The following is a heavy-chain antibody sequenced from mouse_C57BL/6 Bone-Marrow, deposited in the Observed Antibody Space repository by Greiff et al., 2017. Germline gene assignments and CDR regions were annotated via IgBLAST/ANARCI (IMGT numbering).Heavy chain of an antibody. CDR1: GYTFTSYG. Sequence: VQLQQSGAELARPGASVKLSCKASGYTFTSYGISWVKQRTGQGLEWIGEIYPRSGNTYYNEKFKGKATLTADKSSSTAYMVIRSLTSEASAVDVCARPWSYWYFDVWGTGTTGTVSS. CDR2: IYPRSGNT. J-gene: IGHJ1*03. CDR3: ARPWSYWYFDV. V-gene: IGHV1-81*01.